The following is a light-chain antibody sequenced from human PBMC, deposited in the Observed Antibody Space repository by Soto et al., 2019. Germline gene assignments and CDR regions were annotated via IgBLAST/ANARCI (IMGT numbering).Light chain of an antibody. Sequence: DIQMTQSPSTLSASVGDRVTITCRASQSIDTWLAWYQQKPGKAPRLLIYDASSLESGVPSRFSGSGAGTEFTLNVGSLQPDDFATYFCQQYYTFSGTFGQGTKVEIK. CDR1: QSIDTW. CDR3: QQYYTFSGT. J-gene: IGKJ1*01. V-gene: IGKV1-5*01. CDR2: DAS.